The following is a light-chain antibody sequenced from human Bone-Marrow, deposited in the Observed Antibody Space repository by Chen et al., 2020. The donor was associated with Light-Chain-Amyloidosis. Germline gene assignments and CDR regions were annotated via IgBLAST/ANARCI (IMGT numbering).Light chain of an antibody. V-gene: IGKV3-20*01. CDR1: QSVSSSY. CDR2: GAS. J-gene: IGKJ4*01. Sequence: EIVLTQSPGTLSLSPGERATLSCRASQSVSSSYLAWYQQKPGQAPRLLIFGASNRATGMPDRFTGSGSGTDFTLTINRLEPEDFAMYYCQEYGTSALTFGGGTKVEIK. CDR3: QEYGTSALT.